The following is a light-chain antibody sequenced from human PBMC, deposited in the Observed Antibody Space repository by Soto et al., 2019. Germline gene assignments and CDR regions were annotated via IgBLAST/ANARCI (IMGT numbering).Light chain of an antibody. J-gene: IGLJ1*01. CDR3: CSYAGSSSSI. CDR1: SSDVGTYNL. CDR2: EVT. V-gene: IGLV2-23*02. Sequence: QSVLTQPASGSGSPGQSITISCSGTSSDVGTYNLVSWYQQYPGKAPRLMIYEVTKRPSGVSNRFSGSKSGNTASLTFSCLQPEEEADYYGCSYAGSSSSISGTGTKVTVL.